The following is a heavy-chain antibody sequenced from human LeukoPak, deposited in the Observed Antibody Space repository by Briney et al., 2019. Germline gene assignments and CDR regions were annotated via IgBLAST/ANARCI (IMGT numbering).Heavy chain of an antibody. J-gene: IGHJ3*01. CDR1: GFTFNHYW. Sequence: GGSLRLSCAASGFTFNHYWMSWVRQAPGKGLEWVANIKQDGNEQYYVDSVKGRFTISRDNAKNSLTLQMNSLRAEDTALYYCAREGTIVVGDAFDVWGQGTMVTVSS. V-gene: IGHV3-7*01. CDR3: AREGTIVVGDAFDV. D-gene: IGHD2-2*01. CDR2: IKQDGNEQ.